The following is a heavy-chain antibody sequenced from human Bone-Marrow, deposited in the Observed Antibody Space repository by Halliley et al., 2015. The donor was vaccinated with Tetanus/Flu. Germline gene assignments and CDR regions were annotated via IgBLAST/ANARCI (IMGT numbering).Heavy chain of an antibody. CDR3: ARDLPAVMSYYYGMGV. Sequence: SLRLSCAASGFTFSSYAMHWVRQAPGKGLEYVSAISSNGGSTYYANSVKGRFTISRDNSKNTLYLQMGSLRAEDMAVYYCARDLPAVMSYYYGMGVWGQGSTVTDSS. J-gene: IGHJ6*02. V-gene: IGHV3-64*01. CDR2: ISSNGGST. CDR1: GFTFSSYA. D-gene: IGHD2-2*01.